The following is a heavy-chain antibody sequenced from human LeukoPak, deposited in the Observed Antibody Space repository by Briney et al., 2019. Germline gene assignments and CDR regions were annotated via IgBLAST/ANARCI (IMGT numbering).Heavy chain of an antibody. CDR1: GFTFSSYG. CDR2: IRYDGSNK. J-gene: IGHJ6*03. D-gene: IGHD5-12*01. Sequence: GGSLRLSCAASGFTFSSYGMHWVRLAPGKGLEWVAFIRYDGSNKYYADSVKGRFTISRDNSKNTLYLQMNSLRAEDTAVYYCAKEAGWLRSYYYYYMDVWGKGTTVTISS. CDR3: AKEAGWLRSYYYYYMDV. V-gene: IGHV3-30*02.